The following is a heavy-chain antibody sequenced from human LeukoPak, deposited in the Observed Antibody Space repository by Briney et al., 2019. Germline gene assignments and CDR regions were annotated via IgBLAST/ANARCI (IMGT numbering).Heavy chain of an antibody. CDR2: IGGGDGGT. CDR3: AREGPSADWGAFDI. J-gene: IGHJ3*02. V-gene: IGHV3-23*01. CDR1: GFTSSSYA. Sequence: GGSLRLSCAGSGFTSSSYAMSWVRQAPGKGLDWVSGIGGGDGGTYYTDSVKGRFTIFRDISKNTLYLQMNSLRAEDTAVYYCAREGPSADWGAFDIWGQGTMVTVSS. D-gene: IGHD3-16*01.